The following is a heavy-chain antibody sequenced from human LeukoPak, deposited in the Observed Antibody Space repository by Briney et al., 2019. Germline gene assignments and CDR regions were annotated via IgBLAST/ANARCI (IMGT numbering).Heavy chain of an antibody. Sequence: SETLSLTCTVSGGSISSSPYYWGWIRQPPGKGLEWIGNIYYSGSTYYNPSLKTRVTISVDTSKNQFSLKLTSVTAADTAVYYCARRASVDGNWPRPLDYWGQGSLVTVCS. D-gene: IGHD6-19*01. V-gene: IGHV4-39*01. CDR2: IYYSGST. CDR1: GGSISSSPYY. J-gene: IGHJ4*02. CDR3: ARRASVDGNWPRPLDY.